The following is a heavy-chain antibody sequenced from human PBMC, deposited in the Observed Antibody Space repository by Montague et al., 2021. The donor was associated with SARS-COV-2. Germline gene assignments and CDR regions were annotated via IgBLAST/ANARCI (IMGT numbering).Heavy chain of an antibody. J-gene: IGHJ4*02. CDR3: ARRGKAITVPYFDY. V-gene: IGHV3-11*01. D-gene: IGHD3-3*01. CDR1: GFSFSDYY. CDR2: ISSGGLSI. Sequence: SLRLSCAASGFSFSDYYMTWIRQAPGKGLEWVSYISSGGLSIYYSDSVKGRFTISRDNANKTLFLQMNSLRAEDMAVYYCARRGKAITVPYFDYWGQGTPVAVSS.